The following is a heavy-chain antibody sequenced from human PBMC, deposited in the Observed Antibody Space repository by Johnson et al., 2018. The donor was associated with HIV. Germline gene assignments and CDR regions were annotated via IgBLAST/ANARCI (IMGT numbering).Heavy chain of an antibody. D-gene: IGHD3-22*01. CDR3: TTAIYSYDTRDTRAFDI. J-gene: IGHJ3*02. CDR1: GFTFSNAW. Sequence: VQLVESGGGLVTHGGSLRLSCAASGFTFSNAWMSWVRQAPGKGLEWIGRIKSKTDGGTTYYAAPVKGRFSISRDDSKNTLYLQMNSLKTEDTALYYCTTAIYSYDTRDTRAFDIWGQGTMVTVSS. V-gene: IGHV3-15*01. CDR2: IKSKTDGGTT.